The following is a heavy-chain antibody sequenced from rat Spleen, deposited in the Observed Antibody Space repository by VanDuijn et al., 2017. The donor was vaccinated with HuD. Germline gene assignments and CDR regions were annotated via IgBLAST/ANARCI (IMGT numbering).Heavy chain of an antibody. CDR1: GFTFSNYY. V-gene: IGHV5-22*01. Sequence: EVQLVESGGGLVQPGRSMKLSCAVSGFTFSNYYMAWVRQAPKKGLEWVASISYEGSSTYYGDSVKDRFTISRDNAKSILYLQMNSLKSEDTATYYCTRATTYGYTLDYWGQGVMVTVSS. D-gene: IGHD1-6*01. CDR2: ISYEGSST. J-gene: IGHJ2*01. CDR3: TRATTYGYTLDY.